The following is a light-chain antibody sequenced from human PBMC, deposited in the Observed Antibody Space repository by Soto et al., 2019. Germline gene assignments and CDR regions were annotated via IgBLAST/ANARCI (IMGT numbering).Light chain of an antibody. J-gene: IGLJ1*01. Sequence: QSALTQPLSASGSPGQSVTISCTGTSSDVGGYNYVSWYQQHPGKAPTLMIYEVSKRPSGVPDRFSGSKSGNTASLTVSGLQAEDEADYYCSSYAGSNNYVFGTGTKLTVL. CDR2: EVS. CDR1: SSDVGGYNY. V-gene: IGLV2-8*01. CDR3: SSYAGSNNYV.